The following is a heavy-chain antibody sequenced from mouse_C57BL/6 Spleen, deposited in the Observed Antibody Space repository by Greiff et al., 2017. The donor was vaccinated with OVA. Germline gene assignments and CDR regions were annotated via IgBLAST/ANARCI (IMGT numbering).Heavy chain of an antibody. CDR3: AVTGRNYAMDY. Sequence: VKLVESGPGLVAPSQSLSITCTVSGFSLTSYGVDWVRQPPGKGLEWLGVIWGGGSTNYNSALMSSLSINKDNSKSQVFLKMNSLQTNDTAMDYCAVTGRNYAMDYWGQGTSVTVSS. V-gene: IGHV2-9*01. CDR2: IWGGGST. CDR1: GFSLTSYG. J-gene: IGHJ4*01. D-gene: IGHD4-1*01.